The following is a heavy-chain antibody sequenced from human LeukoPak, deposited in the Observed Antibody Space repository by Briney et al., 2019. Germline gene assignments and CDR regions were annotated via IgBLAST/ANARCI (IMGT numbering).Heavy chain of an antibody. J-gene: IGHJ4*02. Sequence: ASVKVSCKASGYTFTSYAMHWVRQAPGQRLEWMGWINAGNGNTKYSQKFQGRVTITRDTSADTAYMELSSLRSEDTAVYYCARLKYCTNGVCYAGFDYWGQGTLDTVSS. V-gene: IGHV1-3*01. CDR1: GYTFTSYA. CDR2: INAGNGNT. CDR3: ARLKYCTNGVCYAGFDY. D-gene: IGHD2-8*01.